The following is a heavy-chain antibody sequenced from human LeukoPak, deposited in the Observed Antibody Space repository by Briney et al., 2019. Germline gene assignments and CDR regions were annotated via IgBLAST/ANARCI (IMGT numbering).Heavy chain of an antibody. D-gene: IGHD1-14*01. CDR1: GFTVSSNY. CDR3: AKRSGGNYFDY. J-gene: IGHJ4*02. Sequence: PGGSLRLSCAASGFTVSSNYMSWVRQAPGKGLEWVSVIYSGGSTYYADSVKGRFTITRDNSKDTLYLQMNTLRAEDTAVYYCAKRSGGNYFDYWGQGTLVTVSS. V-gene: IGHV3-66*01. CDR2: IYSGGST.